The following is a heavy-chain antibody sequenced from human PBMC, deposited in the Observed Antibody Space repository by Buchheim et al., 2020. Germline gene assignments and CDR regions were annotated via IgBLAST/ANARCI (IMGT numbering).Heavy chain of an antibody. CDR1: GGSISSGGYY. V-gene: IGHV4-31*03. D-gene: IGHD6-13*01. CDR2: IYYSGST. CDR3: ARDMDKYSSSWYGPFDY. J-gene: IGHJ4*02. Sequence: QVQLQESGPGLVKPSQTLSLTCTVSGGSISSGGYYWSWIRQHPGKGLEWIGYIYYSGSTYYNPSFKSRVTISVATAKNPFALKLSSVTAADTAVYYCARDMDKYSSSWYGPFDYWGQGTL.